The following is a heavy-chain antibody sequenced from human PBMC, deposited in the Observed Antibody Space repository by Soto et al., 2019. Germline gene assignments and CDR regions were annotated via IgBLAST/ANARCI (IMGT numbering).Heavy chain of an antibody. V-gene: IGHV4-4*02. J-gene: IGHJ5*02. CDR1: GGSISSSNW. D-gene: IGHD6-13*01. CDR3: ASSPRIAADWFDP. CDR2: IYHSGST. Sequence: SETLSITCAVSGGSISSSNWWSWVRQPPGKGLEWIGEIYHSGSTNYNPSLKSRVTISVDKSKNQFSLKLSSVTAADTAVYYCASSPRIAADWFDPWGQGTLVTVSS.